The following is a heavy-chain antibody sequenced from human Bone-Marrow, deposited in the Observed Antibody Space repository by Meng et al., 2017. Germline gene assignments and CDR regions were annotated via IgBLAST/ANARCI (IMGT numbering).Heavy chain of an antibody. D-gene: IGHD2-15*01. CDR1: GGSISGFI. Sequence: SETLSLTCTVSGGSISGFIWSWIRQPPGKGLEWIGYIYYSGSTNYNASLRSRVTMSVDTSKNQFSLKLSSVTAADAAVYYCARGGGCSDGTCYSNYGQWGQGTLVTVSS. J-gene: IGHJ4*02. CDR3: ARGGGCSDGTCYSNYGQ. CDR2: IYYSGST. V-gene: IGHV4-59*01.